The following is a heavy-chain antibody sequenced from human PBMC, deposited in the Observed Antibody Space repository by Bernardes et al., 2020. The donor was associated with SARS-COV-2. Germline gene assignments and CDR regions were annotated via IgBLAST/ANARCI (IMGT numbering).Heavy chain of an antibody. Sequence: GSLRLSCAASGFTFSSYWMHWVRQAPGKGLVWVSRINSDGSSTSYADSVKGRFTISRDNAKNTLYLQMNSLRAEDTAVYYCAREGGVLWFGELLYRHNWFDPWGQGTLVTVSS. CDR2: INSDGSST. CDR3: AREGGVLWFGELLYRHNWFDP. CDR1: GFTFSSYW. V-gene: IGHV3-74*01. D-gene: IGHD3-10*01. J-gene: IGHJ5*02.